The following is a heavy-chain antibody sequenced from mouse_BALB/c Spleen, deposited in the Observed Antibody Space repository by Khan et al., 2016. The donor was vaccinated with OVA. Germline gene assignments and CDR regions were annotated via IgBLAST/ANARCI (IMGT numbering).Heavy chain of an antibody. CDR2: ISSGGRT. J-gene: IGHJ3*01. CDR1: GFTFSNYA. Sequence: EVQLVESGGGLVKPGGSLKVSCAASGFTFSNYAVSWVRQTPEKRLEWVASISSGGRTYYPDRVMGRFTISRDNARNILYLQMTSLSAEDTAMYYCARDYWFVYWGQGTLVTVSA. CDR3: ARDYWFVY. V-gene: IGHV5-6-5*01.